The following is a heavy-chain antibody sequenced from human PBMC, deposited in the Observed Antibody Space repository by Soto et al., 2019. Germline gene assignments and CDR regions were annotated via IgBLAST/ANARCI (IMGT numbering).Heavy chain of an antibody. CDR3: TVDSMRPY. CDR2: IKRESEGGTA. J-gene: IGHJ4*02. Sequence: GGSLRLSCAASGFTASNFWMSWVRQAPGKGLEWIALIKRESEGGTADFAPLVKGRFTISRDDLKNTLYLDMNSLKTEDTAVYYSTVDSMRPYWGQGTMVTVSS. V-gene: IGHV3-15*01. CDR1: GFTASNFW.